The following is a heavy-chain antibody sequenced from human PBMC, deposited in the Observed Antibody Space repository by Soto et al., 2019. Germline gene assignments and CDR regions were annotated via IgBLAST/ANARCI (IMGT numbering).Heavy chain of an antibody. CDR1: GFTFSSYS. CDR2: ISTGSSYI. CDR3: ARDSVYGANPPPFDY. D-gene: IGHD4-17*01. Sequence: PGGSLRLSCAASGFTFSSYSMNWVRQAPGKGLEWVSFISTGSSYIYYADSVKGRFTISRDNAKNSLYLQMNSLRADDMAVYYCARDSVYGANPPPFDYWGQGTLVTVSS. J-gene: IGHJ4*02. V-gene: IGHV3-21*01.